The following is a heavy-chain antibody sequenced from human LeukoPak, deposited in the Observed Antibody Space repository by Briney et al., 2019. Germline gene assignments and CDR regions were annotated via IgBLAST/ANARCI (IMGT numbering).Heavy chain of an antibody. CDR2: FEPEDGET. D-gene: IGHD6-19*01. CDR3: ATWSDSSGWPMFDY. CDR1: GYTLTELS. Sequence: GASVKVSCKVSGYTLTELSMHWVRQAPGKGLEWMGGFEPEDGETIYAQKFQGRVTMTEDTSTDTAYMELSSLRSEDTAVYYCATWSDSSGWPMFDYWGQGTLVTVSS. J-gene: IGHJ4*02. V-gene: IGHV1-24*01.